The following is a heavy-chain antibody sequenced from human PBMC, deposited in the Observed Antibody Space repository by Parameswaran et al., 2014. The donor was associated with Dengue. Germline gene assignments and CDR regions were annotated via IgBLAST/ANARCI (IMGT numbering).Heavy chain of an antibody. V-gene: IGHV3-48*03. Sequence: VRQMPGKGLEWVSYISSSGSTIYYADSVKGRFTISRDNAKNSLYLQMNSLRAEDTAVYYCARTALFENAFDIWGQGTMVTVSS. CDR2: ISSSGSTI. D-gene: IGHD3-3*01. CDR3: ARTALFENAFDI. J-gene: IGHJ3*02.